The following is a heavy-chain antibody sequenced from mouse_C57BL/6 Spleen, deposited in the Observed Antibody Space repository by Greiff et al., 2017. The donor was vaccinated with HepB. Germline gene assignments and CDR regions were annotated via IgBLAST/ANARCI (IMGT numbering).Heavy chain of an antibody. CDR2: ISDGGSYT. J-gene: IGHJ4*01. V-gene: IGHV5-4*01. D-gene: IGHD2-4*01. CDR3: ARLYYDYDNAMDY. CDR1: GFTFSSYA. Sequence: EVQLVESGGGLVKPGGSLKLSCAASGFTFSSYAMSWVRQTPEKRLEWVATISDGGSYTYYPDNVKGRFTISRDNAKNNLYLQMSHLKSEDTAMYYCARLYYDYDNAMDYWGQGTSVTVSS.